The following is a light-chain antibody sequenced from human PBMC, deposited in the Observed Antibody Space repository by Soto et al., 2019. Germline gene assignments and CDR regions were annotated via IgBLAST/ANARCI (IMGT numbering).Light chain of an antibody. CDR1: QGISDF. CDR2: DAS. CDR3: QHYNSYSEA. Sequence: DIQMTQSPSSLSASVGYRFTITCQASQGISDFLNWYQQKPGKAPKLLIYDASNLETGVPSRFSGGGSGTDFTFTISSLQPDDFATYYCQHYNSYSEAFGQGTKVDIK. J-gene: IGKJ1*01. V-gene: IGKV1-33*01.